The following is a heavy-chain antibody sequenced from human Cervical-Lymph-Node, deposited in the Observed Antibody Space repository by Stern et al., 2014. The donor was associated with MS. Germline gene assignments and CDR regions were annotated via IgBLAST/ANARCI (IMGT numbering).Heavy chain of an antibody. CDR2: VYYSGAT. Sequence: QLQLQESGPGLVKPSETLSLTCAVSGDSISSYTHYWAWIRQPPGKGLEWIGSVYYSGATYYTLSLKSPVTIPVDTSKNHFSLGLNSVTAADTAVYYCAKHACTGAACPFDLWGQGTLVTVSS. D-gene: IGHD2-8*02. CDR1: GDSISSYTHY. V-gene: IGHV4-39*01. J-gene: IGHJ4*02. CDR3: AKHACTGAACPFDL.